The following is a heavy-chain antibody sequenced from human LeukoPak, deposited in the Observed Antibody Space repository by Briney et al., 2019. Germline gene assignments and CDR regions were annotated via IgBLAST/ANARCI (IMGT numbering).Heavy chain of an antibody. V-gene: IGHV3-23*01. CDR1: GFTFSSYA. CDR2: ISGSVGYT. J-gene: IGHJ4*02. D-gene: IGHD3-3*01. Sequence: GGSLRLSCAASGFTFSSYAMSWVRQAPGKGLEWVSAISGSVGYTYYADSVKGRLTISRDNSKNTVYLQMNSLRAADTAVYYCAKEDDFWNGLDYWGQGTLVTVSS. CDR3: AKEDDFWNGLDY.